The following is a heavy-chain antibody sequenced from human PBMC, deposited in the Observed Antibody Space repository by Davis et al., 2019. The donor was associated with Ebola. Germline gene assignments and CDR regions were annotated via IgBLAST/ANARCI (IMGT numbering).Heavy chain of an antibody. V-gene: IGHV3-23*01. CDR1: GFTFSSYA. CDR3: AKDKNYDFWSGYPHDAFDI. D-gene: IGHD3-3*01. Sequence: GESLKISCAASGFTFSSYAMSWVRQAPGKGLEWVSAISGSGGSTYYADSVKGWFTISRDNSKNTLYLQMNSLRAEDMAIYYCAKDKNYDFWSGYPHDAFDIWGQGTMVTVSS. CDR2: ISGSGGST. J-gene: IGHJ3*02.